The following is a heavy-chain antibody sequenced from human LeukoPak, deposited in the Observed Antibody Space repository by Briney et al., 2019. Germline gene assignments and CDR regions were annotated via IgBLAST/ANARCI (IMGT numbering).Heavy chain of an antibody. CDR2: IRSKAYGGTT. V-gene: IGHV3-49*03. D-gene: IGHD3-9*01. Sequence: GGSLRLSCAASGFTFSSYAMSWFRQAPGKGLEWVGFIRSKAYGGTTEYAASVKGRFTISRDDSKSIAYLQMNSLKTEDTAVYYCTRAGDILTGYFLSDYWGQGTLVTVSS. CDR1: GFTFSSYA. CDR3: TRAGDILTGYFLSDY. J-gene: IGHJ4*02.